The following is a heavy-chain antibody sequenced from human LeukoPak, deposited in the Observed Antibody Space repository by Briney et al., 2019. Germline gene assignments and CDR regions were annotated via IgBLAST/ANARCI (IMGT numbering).Heavy chain of an antibody. CDR1: GGSISSGGYY. CDR2: IYYSGST. J-gene: IGHJ4*02. CDR3: ASMVRGVIDY. V-gene: IGHV4-31*03. Sequence: SQTLSLTCTVSGGSISSGGYYWSWIRQHPGKGLEWIGYIYYSGSTYYNPPLKSRVTISVDTSKNQFSLKLSSVTAADTAVYYCASMVRGVIDYWGQGTLVTVSS. D-gene: IGHD3-10*01.